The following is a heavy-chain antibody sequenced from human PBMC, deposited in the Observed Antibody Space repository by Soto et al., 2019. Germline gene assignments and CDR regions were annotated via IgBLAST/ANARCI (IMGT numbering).Heavy chain of an antibody. CDR3: TRAGSDPGNFYISNYYAMDV. D-gene: IGHD3-10*01. CDR2: IYSGGDT. Sequence: GGSLRLSXAASGFSVSSDYMSWVRQAPGKGLEWVSLIYSGGDTYYADSVKGRFTISRDISSNTIYLHMTSLRADDTAIYYCTRAGSDPGNFYISNYYAMDVWGRGTTVTVSS. J-gene: IGHJ6*02. V-gene: IGHV3-53*01. CDR1: GFSVSSDY.